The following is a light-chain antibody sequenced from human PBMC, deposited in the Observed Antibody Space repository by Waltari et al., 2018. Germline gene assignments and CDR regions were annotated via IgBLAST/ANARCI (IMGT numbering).Light chain of an antibody. CDR2: DAS. V-gene: IGKV3-15*01. Sequence: EVVMTQSPATLSVSPGERATLSCRASQSVSSNLAWYQQKPGQAPRLLISDASTRATGIPARFSGSGSGTEFTLTISSLQSEDFAVYYCQQYNNWPPMTFGQGTKVKIK. CDR3: QQYNNWPPMT. CDR1: QSVSSN. J-gene: IGKJ1*01.